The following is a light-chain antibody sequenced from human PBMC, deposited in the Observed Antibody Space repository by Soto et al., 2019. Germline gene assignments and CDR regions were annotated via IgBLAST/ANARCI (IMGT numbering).Light chain of an antibody. Sequence: EIVLTQSPGTLSLSPGERATLSCMASQSVSSSYLAWYQQKPGQAPRLLIYGASDRATGTPDRFSGSGSGTDFTLTISRLEPEDSAVYYCQQFDDSVTFGQGTRLEIK. CDR1: QSVSSSY. J-gene: IGKJ5*01. V-gene: IGKV3-20*01. CDR3: QQFDDSVT. CDR2: GAS.